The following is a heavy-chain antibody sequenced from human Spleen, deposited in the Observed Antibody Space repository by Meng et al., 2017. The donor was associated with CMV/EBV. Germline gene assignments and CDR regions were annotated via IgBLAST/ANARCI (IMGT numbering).Heavy chain of an antibody. J-gene: IGHJ4*02. Sequence: GGSLTLSCAAAGSTLRSYAMHWVRQVPGKGLEWVAVISYDGSNKYYADSVKGRSTISRDNSKNTLYLQMNSLRAEDTAVYYYARPGYSSSWYSSVGYWGQGTLVTVSS. CDR2: ISYDGSNK. CDR1: GSTLRSYA. CDR3: ARPGYSSSWYSSVGY. V-gene: IGHV3-30-3*01. D-gene: IGHD6-13*01.